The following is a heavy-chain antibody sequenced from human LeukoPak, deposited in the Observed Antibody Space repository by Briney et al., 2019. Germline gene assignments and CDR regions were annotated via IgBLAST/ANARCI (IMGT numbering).Heavy chain of an antibody. CDR3: AAGTPWDYYMDV. CDR1: GYTFTSYG. D-gene: IGHD1-1*01. J-gene: IGHJ6*03. CDR2: ISAYNGNT. V-gene: IGHV1-18*01. Sequence: ASVKVSCKASGYTFTSYGVSWVRQAPGQRLEWMGWISAYNGNTNYAQKLQGRVTMTTDTSTSTAYMELRSLRSDDTAVYYCAAGTPWDYYMDVWGKGTTVTVSS.